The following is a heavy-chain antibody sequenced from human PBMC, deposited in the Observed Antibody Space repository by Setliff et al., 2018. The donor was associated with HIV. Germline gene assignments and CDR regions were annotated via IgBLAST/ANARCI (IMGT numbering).Heavy chain of an antibody. CDR1: GDSIGTYY. Sequence: SETLSLTCSVSGDSIGTYYWNWIRQTPGKRLEWIGFFYYGGSTDYNPALKNRVAISVDTSRNRVSLKMTSVTAADTAVYYCAKARLLGGFLSWGRGALVTVSS. CDR3: AKARLLGGFLS. CDR2: FYYGGST. V-gene: IGHV4-59*01. J-gene: IGHJ5*02. D-gene: IGHD7-27*01.